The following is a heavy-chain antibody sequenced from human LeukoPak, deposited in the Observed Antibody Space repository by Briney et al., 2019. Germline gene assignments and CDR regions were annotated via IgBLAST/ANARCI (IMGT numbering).Heavy chain of an antibody. Sequence: ASVKVSCKVSGYTLTELSMHWVRQAPGKGLEWMGGFDPEDGETIYAQRFQGRVTMTEDTSTDTAYMELSSLRSEDTAVYYCATDPYCTNGVCLNWGQGTLVTVSS. CDR3: ATDPYCTNGVCLN. D-gene: IGHD2-8*01. CDR2: FDPEDGET. J-gene: IGHJ4*02. CDR1: GYTLTELS. V-gene: IGHV1-24*01.